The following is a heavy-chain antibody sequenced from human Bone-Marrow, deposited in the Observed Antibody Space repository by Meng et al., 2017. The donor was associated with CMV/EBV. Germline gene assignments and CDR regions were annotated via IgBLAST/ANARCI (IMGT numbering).Heavy chain of an antibody. CDR1: GFTFDDYG. Sequence: GESLKISCAASGFTFDDYGMSWVRQAPGKGLEWVSGINWNGGSTGYADSVKGRFTISRDNAKNSLYLQMNSLRAEDTALYYCARDSGSLLYYFDYWGQGTLVTFSS. CDR3: ARDSGSLLYYFDY. V-gene: IGHV3-20*04. CDR2: INWNGGST. D-gene: IGHD1-26*01. J-gene: IGHJ4*02.